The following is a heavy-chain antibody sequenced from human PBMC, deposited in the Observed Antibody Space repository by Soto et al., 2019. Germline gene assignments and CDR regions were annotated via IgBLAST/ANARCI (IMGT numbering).Heavy chain of an antibody. Sequence: QVQLVQSGAEVKKPGSSVEVSCKASGGTFSSSAINWVRQAPGQGLEWMGSIIPSFGTANYAQKFQGRVTITADKSTSIAYMELSSLRSEDTAFYYCARGYNSSWDVLDLWGQGTLVTVSS. CDR1: GGTFSSSA. CDR2: IIPSFGTA. J-gene: IGHJ5*02. D-gene: IGHD6-13*01. V-gene: IGHV1-69*06. CDR3: ARGYNSSWDVLDL.